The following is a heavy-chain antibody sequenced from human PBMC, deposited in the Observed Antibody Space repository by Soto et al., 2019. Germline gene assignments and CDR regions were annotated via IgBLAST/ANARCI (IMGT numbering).Heavy chain of an antibody. Sequence: SSETLSLTCTVSGGSISSGDYYWSWIRQPPGKGLEWIGYIYYSGSTYYNQSLKNRVTISVDTSKNKFSLKMSSVTAADTAVDYCARGSNCISTSCPGEDYYYYYGMDVWGQGTTVT. CDR2: IYYSGST. J-gene: IGHJ6*02. CDR1: GGSISSGDYY. CDR3: ARGSNCISTSCPGEDYYYYYGMDV. V-gene: IGHV4-30-4*01. D-gene: IGHD2-2*01.